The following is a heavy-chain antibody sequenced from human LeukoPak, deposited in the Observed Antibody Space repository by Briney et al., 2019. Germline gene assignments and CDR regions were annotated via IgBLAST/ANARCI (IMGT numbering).Heavy chain of an antibody. V-gene: IGHV1-2*02. CDR1: GYTLTGYY. D-gene: IGHD3-3*01. CDR2: INPNSGGT. Sequence: ASVKVSCKASGYTLTGYYMHWVRQAPGQGLEWMGWINPNSGGTNYAQKFQGRVTMTRDTSISTAYMELSRLRSDDTAVYYCARGLVTIFGVVSYFDYWGQGTLVTVSS. J-gene: IGHJ4*02. CDR3: ARGLVTIFGVVSYFDY.